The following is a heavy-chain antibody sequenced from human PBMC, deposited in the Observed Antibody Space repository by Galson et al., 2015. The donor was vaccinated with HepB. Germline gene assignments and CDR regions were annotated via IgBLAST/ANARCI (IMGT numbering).Heavy chain of an antibody. V-gene: IGHV3-23*01. CDR1: GFTYSTYA. Sequence: SLRLSCADSGFTYSTYAMSWVRQAPGEGLEWVSSCSGSGGHRFYAGSVKGRFTISRDKAKATLYLQMNSLRADDTAIYYCANVGDSFDYEGYSYDMDVWGQGTTVSVSS. CDR3: ANVGDSFDYEGYSYDMDV. J-gene: IGHJ6*02. CDR2: CSGSGGHR. D-gene: IGHD4-17*01.